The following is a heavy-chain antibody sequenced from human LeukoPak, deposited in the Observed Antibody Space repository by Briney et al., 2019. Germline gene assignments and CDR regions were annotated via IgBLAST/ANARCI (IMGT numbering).Heavy chain of an antibody. CDR3: ARERLGAHFDY. D-gene: IGHD1-26*01. J-gene: IGHJ4*02. V-gene: IGHV7-4-1*02. CDR1: GYTFTSYG. Sequence: ASVKVSCKASGYTFTSYGISWVRQAPGQGLEWMGWINTNTGNPTYAQGFTGRFVFSLDTSVSTAYLQISSLKAEDTAVYYCARERLGAHFDYWGQGTLVTVSS. CDR2: INTNTGNP.